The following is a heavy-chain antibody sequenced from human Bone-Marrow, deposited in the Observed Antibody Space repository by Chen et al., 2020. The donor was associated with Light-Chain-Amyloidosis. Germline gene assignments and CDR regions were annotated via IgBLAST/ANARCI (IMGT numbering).Heavy chain of an antibody. CDR3: ARDTGFFGMDV. D-gene: IGHD4-17*01. CDR1: GFDFFRHS. J-gene: IGHJ6*02. V-gene: IGHV3-21*02. CDR2: ISGSSSYK. Sequence: EVQLVESGGGLVKPGGSLGISCAGSGFDFFRHSLNWVRQAPGKGLEWVSFISGSSSYKYYADSVRGRFTVSRDNTDNSLYLEMQSLRAEDTAVYYCARDTGFFGMDVWGPGTTVTVSS.